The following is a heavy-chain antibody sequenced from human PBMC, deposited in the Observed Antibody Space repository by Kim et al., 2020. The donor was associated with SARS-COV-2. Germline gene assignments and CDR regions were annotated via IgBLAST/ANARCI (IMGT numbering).Heavy chain of an antibody. CDR3: TRRKILDPGMSRIDS. CDR2: MNAYDRNT. J-gene: IGHJ5*01. V-gene: IGHV1-8*01. CDR1: GYTFTSHD. D-gene: IGHD1-26*01. Sequence: ASVKFSCKASGYTFTSHDINWVRQATVQVLEWMGWMNAYDRNTRYAQNFQGRVTITRDTSMSTAYIELSSLRSYHTSIYFYTRRKILDPGMSRIDSCGHG.